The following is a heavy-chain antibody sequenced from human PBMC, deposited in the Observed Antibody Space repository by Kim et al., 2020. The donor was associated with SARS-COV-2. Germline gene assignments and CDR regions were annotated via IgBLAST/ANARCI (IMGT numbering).Heavy chain of an antibody. CDR2: ISAYNGNT. Sequence: ASVKVSCKASGYTFTSYGISWVRQAPGQGLEWMGWISAYNGNTNYAQKLQGRVTMTTDTSMSTAYMELRSLRSDDTAVYYCARGGYCSGGSCRATYWFDPWGQGTLVTVSS. CDR1: GYTFTSYG. V-gene: IGHV1-18*01. J-gene: IGHJ5*02. D-gene: IGHD2-15*01. CDR3: ARGGYCSGGSCRATYWFDP.